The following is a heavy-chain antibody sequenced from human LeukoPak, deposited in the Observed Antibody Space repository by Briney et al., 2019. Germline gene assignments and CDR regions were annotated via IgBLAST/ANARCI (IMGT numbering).Heavy chain of an antibody. CDR1: GFTFSNAW. D-gene: IGHD3-22*01. J-gene: IGHJ4*02. V-gene: IGHV3-15*01. CDR2: IQSKTDGVTT. CDR3: TTDLNARGNYYDSSGFISTIDY. Sequence: GGSLRLSCAASGFTFSNAWMSWVRQAPGKGLEWVGRIQSKTDGVTTDYAAPVKGRFTISRDDSKNTLYLQMNSLKTEDTAVYYCTTDLNARGNYYDSSGFISTIDYWGQGTLVTVSS.